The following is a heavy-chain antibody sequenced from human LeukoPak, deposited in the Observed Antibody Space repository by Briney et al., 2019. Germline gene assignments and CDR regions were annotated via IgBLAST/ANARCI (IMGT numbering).Heavy chain of an antibody. CDR1: GFTFSSYS. D-gene: IGHD5-24*01. CDR3: AKQMAVDYFDY. J-gene: IGHJ4*02. Sequence: GGSLRLSCAASGFTFSSYSMNWVRQAPGKGLEWVSYISSSSSTIYYADSVKGRFTISRDNAKNTLYLQMNSLRAEDTAVYYCAKQMAVDYFDYWGQGTLVTVSS. V-gene: IGHV3-48*04. CDR2: ISSSSSTI.